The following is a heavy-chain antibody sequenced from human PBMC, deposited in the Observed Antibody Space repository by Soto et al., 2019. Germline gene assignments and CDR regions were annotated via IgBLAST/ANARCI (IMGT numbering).Heavy chain of an antibody. V-gene: IGHV3-48*02. J-gene: IGHJ5*02. CDR1: GFTFSTYT. CDR2: ISSSSSTI. CDR3: AREEIVLLPGVGLDP. Sequence: EVQLVESGGGLVQPGGSLRLSCAASGFTFSTYTMNWVRQAPGKGLEWVSYISSSSSTIYYADSVKGRFTISRDNAKNSLYLQMNSLRDDDTAVYYCAREEIVLLPGVGLDPWGQGTLVTVSS. D-gene: IGHD2-2*01.